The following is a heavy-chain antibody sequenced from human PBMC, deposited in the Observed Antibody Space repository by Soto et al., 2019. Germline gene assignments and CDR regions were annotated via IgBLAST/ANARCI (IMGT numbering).Heavy chain of an antibody. CDR3: AKDRSYNSGYYLDY. J-gene: IGHJ4*02. D-gene: IGHD3-22*01. CDR2: ISYDGINK. CDR1: GFTFSRYG. Sequence: QVQLVESGGGVVQPGRSLRLSCAASGFTFSRYGIHWVRQAPGKGLQWVALISYDGINKWYVDSVKGRFTVSRDNSKNALYLQMNSLRPEDTAVYYCAKDRSYNSGYYLDYWGQGTLVTVSS. V-gene: IGHV3-30*18.